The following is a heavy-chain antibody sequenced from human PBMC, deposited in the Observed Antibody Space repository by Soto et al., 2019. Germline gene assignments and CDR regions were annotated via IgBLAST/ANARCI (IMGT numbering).Heavy chain of an antibody. CDR2: VSPYNGNT. V-gene: IGHV1-18*01. J-gene: IGHJ6*02. D-gene: IGHD1-1*01. CDR3: VRGGILEANRPYYYYGLDV. Sequence: ASVKVSCKVFGYTFSTYGLSWVRQAPGQGLEWMGWVSPYNGNTYYAPGLQGRVTMTTDTSTNTAYMSLRSLRSDDTAIYYCVRGGILEANRPYYYYGLDVWGQGT. CDR1: GYTFSTYG.